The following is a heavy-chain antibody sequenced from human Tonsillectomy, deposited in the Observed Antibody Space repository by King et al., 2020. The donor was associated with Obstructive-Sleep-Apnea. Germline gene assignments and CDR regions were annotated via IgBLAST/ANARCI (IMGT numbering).Heavy chain of an antibody. CDR2: IIPIFGTA. CDR3: ARGYLGGSYRHFWYYFDY. Sequence: VQMVESGAEVKKPGSSVKVSCKASGGTFSSYAISWVRQAPGQGLEWMGGIIPIFGTANYAQKFQGRVTISADESTSTAYMELSSLRSEDTAVYYCARGYLGGSYRHFWYYFDYWGQGTLVTVSS. D-gene: IGHD1-26*01. CDR1: GGTFSSYA. J-gene: IGHJ4*02. V-gene: IGHV1-69*01.